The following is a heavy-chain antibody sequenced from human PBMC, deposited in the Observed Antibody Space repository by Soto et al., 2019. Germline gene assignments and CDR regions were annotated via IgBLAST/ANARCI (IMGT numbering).Heavy chain of an antibody. V-gene: IGHV3-23*01. CDR1: GFPFSSYA. D-gene: IGHD2-2*01. CDR2: ISGSGGGT. J-gene: IGHJ4*02. CDR3: VKDRYCSSTSCYAGFAY. Sequence: GGSLRLSCAASGFPFSSYAMSWVRQTPGKGLEWVSSISGSGGGTNHVDSVKGRFTISRDGSKNTLYLQMNSLRVEDTAIYYCVKDRYCSSTSCYAGFAYWGQGTLVTVSS.